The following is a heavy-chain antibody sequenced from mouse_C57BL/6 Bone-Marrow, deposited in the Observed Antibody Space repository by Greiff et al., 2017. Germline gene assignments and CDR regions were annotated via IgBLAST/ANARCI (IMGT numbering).Heavy chain of an antibody. D-gene: IGHD3-2*02. Sequence: EVMLVESGGGLVKPGGSLKLSCAASGFTFSSYAMSWVRQTPEKRLEWVATISDGGSYTYYPDNVKGRFTISRDNAKNNLYLQMSHLKSEDTAMYYCARDGRQLRLLFAYWGKGTLVTVSA. V-gene: IGHV5-4*01. J-gene: IGHJ3*01. CDR3: ARDGRQLRLLFAY. CDR1: GFTFSSYA. CDR2: ISDGGSYT.